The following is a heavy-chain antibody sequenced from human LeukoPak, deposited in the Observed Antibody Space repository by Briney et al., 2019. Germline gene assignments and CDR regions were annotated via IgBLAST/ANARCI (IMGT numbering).Heavy chain of an antibody. CDR2: IYYSGST. CDR3: ARDSITMVRGVQTFYYYYGMDV. Sequence: SETLSLTCTVSGFSISTYYWHWIRQPPGKGLEWIGYIYYSGSTNYNPSLKSGVTMSVNTSKNQFSLKLSSVTAADTAVYYCARDSITMVRGVQTFYYYYGMDVWGKGTTVTVSS. D-gene: IGHD3-10*01. J-gene: IGHJ6*04. CDR1: GFSISTYY. V-gene: IGHV4-59*01.